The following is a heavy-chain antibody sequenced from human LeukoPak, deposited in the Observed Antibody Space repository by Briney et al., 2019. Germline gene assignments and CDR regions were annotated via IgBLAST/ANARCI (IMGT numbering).Heavy chain of an antibody. Sequence: SETLSLTCSVSGGPISSSSHYWGWIRQPPGKGLEWIGSIYYSGSTYYNPSLKSRVTISVDTSKHQFSLRLSSVTAADTALYYCADCSSTSCYWGYCSGGTCFNWGQGTLVTVSS. CDR3: ADCSSTSCYWGYCSGGTCFN. D-gene: IGHD2-2*01. J-gene: IGHJ4*02. CDR1: GGPISSSSHY. V-gene: IGHV4-39*01. CDR2: IYYSGST.